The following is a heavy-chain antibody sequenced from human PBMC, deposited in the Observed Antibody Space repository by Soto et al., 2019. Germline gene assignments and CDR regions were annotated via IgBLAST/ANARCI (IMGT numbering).Heavy chain of an antibody. J-gene: IGHJ4*02. D-gene: IGHD5-18*01. V-gene: IGHV3-21*01. CDR1: GFTFSRSS. Sequence: EGSLRLSCAASGFTFSRSSMNWVRQAPGKGLECVSSISSSSSYIYYADSVKGRFTISRDNAKHSLYLQMNSLRAEDTAVYYCARGDATAMVDIFDYWGQGTLVTVSS. CDR2: ISSSSSYI. CDR3: ARGDATAMVDIFDY.